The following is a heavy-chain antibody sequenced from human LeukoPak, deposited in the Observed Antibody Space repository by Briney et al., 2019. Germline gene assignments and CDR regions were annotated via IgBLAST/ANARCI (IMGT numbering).Heavy chain of an antibody. CDR2: ISWNSGSI. Sequence: GRSLRLSCAASGFTFDDYAMHWVRQAPGKGLEWVSGISWNSGSIGYADSVKGRFTISRDNAKNSLYLQMNSLTADDTGMYYCAKDFWSDYYNHYMDVWGKGTTVTVS. CDR3: AKDFWSDYYNHYMDV. J-gene: IGHJ6*03. V-gene: IGHV3-9*01. D-gene: IGHD3-3*01. CDR1: GFTFDDYA.